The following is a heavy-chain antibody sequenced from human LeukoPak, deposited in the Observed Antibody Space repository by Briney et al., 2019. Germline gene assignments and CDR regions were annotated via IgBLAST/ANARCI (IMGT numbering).Heavy chain of an antibody. CDR3: ARAMVRGLSNPFDS. CDR2: INPSGGST. CDR1: GYTFTNYY. J-gene: IGHJ4*02. Sequence: ASVKVSCKASGYTFTNYYLHWVRQAPGQGLEWMTMINPSGGSTTYAQKFQGRVTMTRDTSTSTVYMELSSLRCEDTAVYYCARAMVRGLSNPFDSWGQGTLVTVSS. V-gene: IGHV1-46*01. D-gene: IGHD3-10*01.